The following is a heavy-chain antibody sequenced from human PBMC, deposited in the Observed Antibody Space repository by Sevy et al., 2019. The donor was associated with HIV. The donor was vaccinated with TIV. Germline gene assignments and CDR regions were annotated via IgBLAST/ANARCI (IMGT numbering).Heavy chain of an antibody. Sequence: GGSLRLSCAASGFTFSSYSMNWVRQAPGKGLEWVSYISSSSSTIYYADSVKGRFTISRDNAKNSLYLQMNSLRDEDTAVYYCARLSFPACSTGIRGSRYYYMDVWGKGTTVTVSS. V-gene: IGHV3-48*02. D-gene: IGHD1-26*01. CDR2: ISSSSSTI. J-gene: IGHJ6*03. CDR1: GFTFSSYS. CDR3: ARLSFPACSTGIRGSRYYYMDV.